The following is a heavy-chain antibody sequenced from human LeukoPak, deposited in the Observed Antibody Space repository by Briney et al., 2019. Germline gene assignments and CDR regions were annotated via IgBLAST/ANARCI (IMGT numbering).Heavy chain of an antibody. V-gene: IGHV1-69*13. CDR3: ARERGDLAHDAGDY. CDR1: GGTFSSYA. CDR2: IIPIFGTA. Sequence: ASVKVSCKASGGTFSSYAISWVRQAPGQGLEWMGGIIPIFGTANYAQKFQGSVTITADESTSTAYMELSSLRSEDTAVYYCARERGDLAHDAGDYWGQGTLVTVSS. D-gene: IGHD5-24*01. J-gene: IGHJ4*02.